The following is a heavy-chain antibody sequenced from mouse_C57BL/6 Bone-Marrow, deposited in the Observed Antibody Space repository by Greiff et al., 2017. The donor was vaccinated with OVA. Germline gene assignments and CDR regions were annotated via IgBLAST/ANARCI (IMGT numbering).Heavy chain of an antibody. CDR1: GYTFTSYW. D-gene: IGHD1-1*01. J-gene: IGHJ2*01. CDR3: ARGIIPYYVDY. CDR2: IAPNSGGT. Sequence: VKLQQPGAELVKPGASVKLSCKASGYTFTSYWMHWVKQRPGRGLEWIGRIAPNSGGTKYNEKFKSKVTLSVDKPTSTAYMQLSSLPSEDSAVYCCARGIIPYYVDYWGQGTTLTVSA. V-gene: IGHV1-72*01.